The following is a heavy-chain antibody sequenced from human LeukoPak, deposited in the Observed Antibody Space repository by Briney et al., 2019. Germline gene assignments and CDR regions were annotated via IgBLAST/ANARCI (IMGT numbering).Heavy chain of an antibody. D-gene: IGHD3-22*01. Sequence: ASVRVSCKASGYTFTGYYMHWVRQAPGQGLEWMGWINPNSGGTNYAQKLQGRVTMTRDTSISTAYMELSRLRSDDTAVYYCVRESGGYYGGAFDYWGQGTLVTVSS. CDR2: INPNSGGT. CDR3: VRESGGYYGGAFDY. V-gene: IGHV1-2*02. J-gene: IGHJ4*02. CDR1: GYTFTGYY.